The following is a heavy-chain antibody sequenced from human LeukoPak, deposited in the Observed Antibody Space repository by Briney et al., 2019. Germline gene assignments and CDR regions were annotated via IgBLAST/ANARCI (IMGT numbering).Heavy chain of an antibody. CDR3: ASRKLRGQWLVEPDVY. D-gene: IGHD6-19*01. CDR2: ISAYNGHT. V-gene: IGHV1-18*01. Sequence: GASVKLSCKASGYTFTSYAISWVRQAPGQGLEWMGWISAYNGHTNYAQKLQGRVTMTTDTSTSTAYMELRGLRSDDTAVYYCASRKLRGQWLVEPDVYWGQGTLVTVSS. J-gene: IGHJ4*02. CDR1: GYTFTSYA.